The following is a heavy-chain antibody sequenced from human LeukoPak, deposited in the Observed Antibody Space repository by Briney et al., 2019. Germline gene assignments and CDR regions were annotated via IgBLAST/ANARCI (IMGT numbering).Heavy chain of an antibody. Sequence: GGSLRLSCAASGFTFSTYAMSWVRPAPGKGLEWVSAISGIGGRAYYTDSVKGRFTISRDNSKNTLYLQMNSLRAEDTAVYYCAKGLGYCSGGSCYSDYYYGMDVWGKGTTVTVSS. D-gene: IGHD2-15*01. CDR1: GFTFSTYA. J-gene: IGHJ6*04. V-gene: IGHV3-23*01. CDR3: AKGLGYCSGGSCYSDYYYGMDV. CDR2: ISGIGGRA.